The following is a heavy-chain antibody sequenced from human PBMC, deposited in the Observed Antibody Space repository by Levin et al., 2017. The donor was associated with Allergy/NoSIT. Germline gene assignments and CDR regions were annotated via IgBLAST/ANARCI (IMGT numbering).Heavy chain of an antibody. CDR1: GFTFGYYA. V-gene: IGHV3-49*04. Sequence: GGSLRLSCTGSGFTFGYYAMSWVRQAPGKGLEWVGFIRNKAHGGTTEYAASVKGRLTISRDDSKSIAYLQMNSLKTEDTAVYFCARGGPPNYDYNWGSYRDGYFDYWGQGTLVTVSS. CDR3: ARGGPPNYDYNWGSYRDGYFDY. CDR2: IRNKAHGGTT. J-gene: IGHJ4*02. D-gene: IGHD3-16*02.